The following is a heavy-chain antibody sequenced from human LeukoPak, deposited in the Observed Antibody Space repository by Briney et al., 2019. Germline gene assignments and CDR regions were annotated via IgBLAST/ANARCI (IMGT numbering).Heavy chain of an antibody. V-gene: IGHV3-33*01. J-gene: IGHJ4*02. CDR2: IWYDGSNK. D-gene: IGHD3-22*01. CDR1: GFTFSSYG. CDR3: ARDGRIVGGFDY. Sequence: GRSLRLSCAASGFTFSSYGMHWVRQAPGKGLEWVAVIWYDGSNKYYADSVKGRFTISRDNSKNTLYLQMNSLRAEDTAVYYCARDGRIVGGFDYWGQGTLVTVSS.